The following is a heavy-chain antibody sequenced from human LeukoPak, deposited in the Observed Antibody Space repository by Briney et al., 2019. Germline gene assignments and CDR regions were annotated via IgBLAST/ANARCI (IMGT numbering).Heavy chain of an antibody. CDR1: GGTFSSYA. V-gene: IGHV1-69*01. CDR3: ASCSAGGYSYGYPTEHYYYYGMDV. D-gene: IGHD5-18*01. Sequence: SVKVSCKASGGTFSSYAISWVRQAPGQGLEWMGGIIPIFGTANYAQKFQGRVTITADESTSTAYMELGSLRSEDTAVYHCASCSAGGYSYGYPTEHYYYYGMDVWGKGTTVTVSS. CDR2: IIPIFGTA. J-gene: IGHJ6*04.